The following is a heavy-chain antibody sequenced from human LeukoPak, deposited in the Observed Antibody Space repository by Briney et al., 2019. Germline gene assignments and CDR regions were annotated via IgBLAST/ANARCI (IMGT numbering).Heavy chain of an antibody. J-gene: IGHJ4*02. CDR2: IRSKAYGGTT. CDR1: GFTFGDYA. Sequence: GRSLRFSCTASGFTFGDYAMSWVRQGPGKGLEWVGFIRSKAYGGTTEYAASVKGRFTISRDDSKSIAYLQMNSLKTEDTAVYYCTRCSGGSCYSYFDYWGQGTPVTVSS. D-gene: IGHD2-15*01. V-gene: IGHV3-49*04. CDR3: TRCSGGSCYSYFDY.